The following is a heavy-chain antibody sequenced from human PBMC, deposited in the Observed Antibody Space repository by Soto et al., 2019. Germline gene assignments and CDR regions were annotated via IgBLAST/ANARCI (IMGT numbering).Heavy chain of an antibody. Sequence: QVQLQESGPGLVKPSQTLSLTCTVSGGSISSGGYYWSWIRQHPGKGLGWIGYIYYSGSTYYNPSLKSRVTISVDTSKNQFSLKLSSVTAADTAVYYCARVGYCSSTSCYLDWFDPWGQGTLVTVSS. CDR3: ARVGYCSSTSCYLDWFDP. CDR1: GGSISSGGYY. CDR2: IYYSGST. V-gene: IGHV4-31*03. J-gene: IGHJ5*02. D-gene: IGHD2-2*01.